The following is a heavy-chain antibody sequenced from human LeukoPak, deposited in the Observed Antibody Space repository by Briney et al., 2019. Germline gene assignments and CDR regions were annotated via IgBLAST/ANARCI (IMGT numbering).Heavy chain of an antibody. CDR3: AKDWDPSYYDSSGSYPDY. CDR1: GFTFISFG. Sequence: QPGRSLRLSCAASGFTFISFGMHWVRQAPGKGLEWVALISYDGSNKYYADSVKGRFTISRDNSKNTLYLQMNSLRAEDAAVYYCAKDWDPSYYDSSGSYPDYWGQGTLVTVSS. J-gene: IGHJ4*02. D-gene: IGHD3-22*01. V-gene: IGHV3-30*18. CDR2: ISYDGSNK.